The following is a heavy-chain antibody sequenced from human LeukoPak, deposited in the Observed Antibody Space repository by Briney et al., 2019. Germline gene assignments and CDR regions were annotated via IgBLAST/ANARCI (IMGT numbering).Heavy chain of an antibody. Sequence: SVKVSCKASGYTFTGYYMHWVRQAPGQGLEWMGWINPNSGGTNYAQKFQGRVTMTRNTSISTAYMELSRLRSDDTAVYYCARGAYYYDSSGPLDPWGQGTLVTVSS. J-gene: IGHJ5*02. CDR2: INPNSGGT. V-gene: IGHV1-2*02. CDR1: GYTFTGYY. CDR3: ARGAYYYDSSGPLDP. D-gene: IGHD3-22*01.